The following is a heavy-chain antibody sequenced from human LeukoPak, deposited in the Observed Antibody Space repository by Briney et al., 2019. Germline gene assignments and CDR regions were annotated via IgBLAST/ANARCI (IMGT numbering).Heavy chain of an antibody. CDR2: TYYRSKWYD. V-gene: IGHV6-1*01. D-gene: IGHD5-12*01. Sequence: SQTLSLTCAISGDSVSSNRAAWNWIRQSPSRGLEWLWRTYYRSKWYDEYALSVKSRITIIPDTSKNHFSLQLNSVTPGDTAVYFCAREGAYSGTYYLDYWGQGTLVTVSS. J-gene: IGHJ4*02. CDR3: AREGAYSGTYYLDY. CDR1: GDSVSSNRAA.